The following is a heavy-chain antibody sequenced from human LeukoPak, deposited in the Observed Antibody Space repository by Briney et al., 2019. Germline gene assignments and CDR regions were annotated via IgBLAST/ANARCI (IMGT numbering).Heavy chain of an antibody. CDR1: GFTISSNY. D-gene: IGHD2-15*01. CDR2: IYSGGNT. J-gene: IGHJ4*02. V-gene: IGHV3-66*01. Sequence: QPGGSLRLSCAASGFTISSNYMSWVRQAPGKGLECVSVIYSGGNTYYADSVKGRFTISRDNSKSTLYLQMNSLRAEDTAVYYCARKTNSGGKGNYGGPETLVTVSS. CDR3: ARKTNSGGKGNY.